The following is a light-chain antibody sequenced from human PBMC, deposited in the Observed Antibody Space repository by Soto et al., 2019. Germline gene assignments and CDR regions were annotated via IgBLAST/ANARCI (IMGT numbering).Light chain of an antibody. Sequence: QSALTQPASVSGSRGQSITISCTGTSSDVGAYNFVSWYQQHPGKLPKLMLFDVSRRPLGVSGRFTGSKPGNTASLTISGLQAEYEGDYYCSSDTGSSTNVFGSGAKLTAL. J-gene: IGLJ1*01. V-gene: IGLV2-14*03. CDR2: DVS. CDR3: SSDTGSSTNV. CDR1: SSDVGAYNF.